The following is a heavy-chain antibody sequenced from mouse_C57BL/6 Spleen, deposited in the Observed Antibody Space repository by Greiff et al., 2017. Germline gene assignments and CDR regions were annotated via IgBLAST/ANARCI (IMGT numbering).Heavy chain of an antibody. CDR3: ARSNGYDEAWFAY. D-gene: IGHD2-2*01. CDR2: INPGSGGT. V-gene: IGHV1-54*01. CDR1: GYAFTNYL. J-gene: IGHJ3*01. Sequence: LVESGAELVRPGTSVKVSCKASGYAFTNYLIEWVKQRPGQGLEWIGVINPGSGGTNYNEKFKGKATLTADKSSSTAYMQLSSLTSEDSAVYFCARSNGYDEAWFAYWGQGTLVTVSA.